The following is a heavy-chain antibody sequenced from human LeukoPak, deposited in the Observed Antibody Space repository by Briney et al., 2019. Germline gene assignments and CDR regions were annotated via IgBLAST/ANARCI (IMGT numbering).Heavy chain of an antibody. CDR2: ISGSGGST. J-gene: IGHJ4*02. Sequence: PGGSLRLSCAASGFTFSSYAMSWVRQAPGKGLEWASAISGSGGSTYYADSVKGRFTISRDNSKNTLYLQMNSLRAEDTAVYYCAKLPLIVVVTAIFDYWGQGTLVTVSS. V-gene: IGHV3-23*01. CDR1: GFTFSSYA. D-gene: IGHD2-21*02. CDR3: AKLPLIVVVTAIFDY.